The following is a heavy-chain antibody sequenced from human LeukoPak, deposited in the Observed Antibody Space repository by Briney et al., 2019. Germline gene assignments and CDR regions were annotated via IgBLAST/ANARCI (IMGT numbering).Heavy chain of an antibody. V-gene: IGHV3-30*02. Sequence: PGGSLRLSCAASGFTFSSYGMHWVRQAPGKGLEWVAFIRYDGTKKYYAESLKGRFTISRDNSKNTLYLLMNSLRGEDTAVYYCARDYTYCSGSRCYDRFDYWGQGIRVTVSS. D-gene: IGHD2-15*01. CDR2: IRYDGTKK. J-gene: IGHJ4*02. CDR3: ARDYTYCSGSRCYDRFDY. CDR1: GFTFSSYG.